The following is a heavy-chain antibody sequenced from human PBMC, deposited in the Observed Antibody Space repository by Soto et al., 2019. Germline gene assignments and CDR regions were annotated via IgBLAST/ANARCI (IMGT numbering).Heavy chain of an antibody. CDR2: IVALSRKV. J-gene: IGHJ4*02. CDR1: GGTFSTFV. V-gene: IGHV1-69*01. D-gene: IGHD3-10*01. CDR3: ASRVKDGMDGAAEF. Sequence: QVQLVQSGAEVKKPGSSVNVSCKASGGTFSTFVISWVRQAPGQGLEWVGGIVALSRKVDYAQKFQDRVTIIADECTSTAYMEMSSLRSVDTAMYHCASRVKDGMDGAAEFWGLGTQVTVSS.